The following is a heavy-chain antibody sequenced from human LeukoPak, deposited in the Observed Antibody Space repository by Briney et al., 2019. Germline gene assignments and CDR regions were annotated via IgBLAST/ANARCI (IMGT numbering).Heavy chain of an antibody. D-gene: IGHD2/OR15-2a*01. J-gene: IGHJ6*02. CDR3: ARVPFLGDYYYGMDV. CDR2: ISSSSSYI. Sequence: GGSLRLSCAASGFTFISYSMSWVRQAPGKGLEWVSSISSSSSYIYYADSVKGRFTISRDNAKNSLYLQMNSLGAEDTAVYYCARVPFLGDYYYGMDVWGQGTTVTVSS. V-gene: IGHV3-21*01. CDR1: GFTFISYS.